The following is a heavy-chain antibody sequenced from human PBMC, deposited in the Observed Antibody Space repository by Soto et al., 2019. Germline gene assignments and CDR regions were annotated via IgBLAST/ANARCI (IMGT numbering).Heavy chain of an antibody. CDR1: SGSTSSSNW. J-gene: IGHJ4*02. V-gene: IGHV4-4*02. Sequence: SETLSLTCAVSSGSTSSSNWWGWVRQPPGKGLEWIGEIYHSGSTNYNPSLKSRVTISVDKSKNQFSLKLSSVTAADTAVYYCARVGCSGGSCEDAFDIWGQGTLVTVSS. CDR3: ARVGCSGGSCEDAFDI. CDR2: IYHSGST. D-gene: IGHD2-15*01.